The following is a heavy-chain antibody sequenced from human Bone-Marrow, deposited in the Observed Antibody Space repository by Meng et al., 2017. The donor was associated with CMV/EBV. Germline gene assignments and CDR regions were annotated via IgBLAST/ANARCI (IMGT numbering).Heavy chain of an antibody. D-gene: IGHD3-22*01. CDR1: GFTFSSYA. V-gene: IGHV3-23*03. CDR3: AKAGWLAPREYGMDV. J-gene: IGHJ6*02. CDR2: IYSGGSST. Sequence: GESLKISCAASGFTFSSYAMSWVRQAPGKGLEWVSVIYSGGSSTYYADSVKGRFTISRDNSKNTLYLQMNSLRAEDTAVYYCAKAGWLAPREYGMDVWGQGTTVTVSS.